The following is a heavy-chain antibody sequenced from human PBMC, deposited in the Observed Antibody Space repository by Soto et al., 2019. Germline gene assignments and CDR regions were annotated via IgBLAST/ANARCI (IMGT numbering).Heavy chain of an antibody. V-gene: IGHV3-21*01. CDR1: GFTFSGHT. CDR2: VSRSSSYI. J-gene: IGHJ4*02. Sequence: GGSLRLSCAASGFTFSGHTINWVRQAPGKGLEWVSSVSRSSSYIYYADSVKGRFTVSRDDAEKSLYLQMNSLRAEDTAIYYCARCMGFDGSGYAFFDSWGQGTQVTVS. CDR3: ARCMGFDGSGYAFFDS. D-gene: IGHD3-10*01.